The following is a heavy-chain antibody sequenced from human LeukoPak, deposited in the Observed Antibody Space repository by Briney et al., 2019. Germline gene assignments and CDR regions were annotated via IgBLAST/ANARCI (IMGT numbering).Heavy chain of an antibody. Sequence: ALVKVSCKASQYTFISYNINWVRQATGQGLEWMGWINPNSGGTNYAQKFQGRVTMTRDTSISTAYMELSRLRSDGTAVYYCASRTQGYSYGYYWGQGTLVTVSS. CDR3: ASRTQGYSYGYY. V-gene: IGHV1-2*02. J-gene: IGHJ4*02. CDR2: INPNSGGT. CDR1: QYTFISYN. D-gene: IGHD5-18*01.